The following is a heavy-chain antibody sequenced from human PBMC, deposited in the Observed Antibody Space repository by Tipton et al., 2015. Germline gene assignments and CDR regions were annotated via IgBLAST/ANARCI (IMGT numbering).Heavy chain of an antibody. J-gene: IGHJ6*02. CDR2: IYHSGSA. V-gene: IGHV4-30-4*01. CDR3: ARELSGGNGMDV. CDR1: GGSISSGHYY. Sequence: GLVKPSETLSLTCGVSGGSISSGHYYWTWIRQRPGKGLEWIGNIYHSGSAFYNPSLKSRVFMSIDTSKNQFSLNLTSVTAADTAVYFCARELSGGNGMDVWGQGTTVTVSS. D-gene: IGHD3-16*01.